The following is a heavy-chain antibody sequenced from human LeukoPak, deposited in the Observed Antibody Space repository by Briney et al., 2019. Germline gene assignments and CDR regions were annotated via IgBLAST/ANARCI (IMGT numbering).Heavy chain of an antibody. J-gene: IGHJ3*02. CDR3: ARPGEYSGSYPDAFDI. CDR1: GYTFTGYY. D-gene: IGHD1-26*01. Sequence: ASVKVSCKASGYTFTGYYMHWVRQAPGQGREWMGWINPNSGGTNYAQKFQGRVTMTRDTSISTAYMELSRLRSDDTAVYYCARPGEYSGSYPDAFDIWGQGTMVTVSS. V-gene: IGHV1-2*02. CDR2: INPNSGGT.